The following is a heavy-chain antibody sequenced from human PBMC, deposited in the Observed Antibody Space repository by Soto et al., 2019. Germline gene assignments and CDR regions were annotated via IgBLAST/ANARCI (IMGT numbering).Heavy chain of an antibody. Sequence: EVQLVESGGGFVQPGGSLRLSCAASGFRFSAYWIHWVRQDPGKGLLWISHINGDGSDATYADSVKGRFTISRDNAKNTVYLQMTSLRDDDTGVYYCARDSARTFDYWGQGTLVTVSS. V-gene: IGHV3-74*01. CDR2: INGDGSDA. CDR3: ARDSARTFDY. D-gene: IGHD3-10*01. CDR1: GFRFSAYW. J-gene: IGHJ4*01.